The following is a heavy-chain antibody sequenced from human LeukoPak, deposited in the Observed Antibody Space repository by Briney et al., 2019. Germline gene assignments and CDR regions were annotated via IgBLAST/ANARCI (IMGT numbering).Heavy chain of an antibody. CDR3: ARDKQQLVANWFDP. J-gene: IGHJ5*02. CDR1: GYTFTGYY. V-gene: IGHV1-2*02. Sequence: GASVTLSCTASGYTFTGYYMHWVRQAPGQGLEWMGWINPNSGGTNYAQKFQGRVTMTRDTSISTAYMELSRLRSDDTAVYYCARDKQQLVANWFDPWGQGTLVTVSS. CDR2: INPNSGGT. D-gene: IGHD6-13*01.